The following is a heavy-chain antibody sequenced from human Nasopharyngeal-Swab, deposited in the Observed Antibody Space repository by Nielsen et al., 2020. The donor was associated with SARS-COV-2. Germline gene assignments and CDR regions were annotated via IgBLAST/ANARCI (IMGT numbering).Heavy chain of an antibody. J-gene: IGHJ6*02. CDR2: INHSGST. CDR1: GFTFSSYT. D-gene: IGHD3-3*01. V-gene: IGHV4-34*01. CDR3: ARLFGTNRGFGVVRYYYYHGMDV. Sequence: ESLKISCAASGFTFSSYTMNWVRQPPGKGLEWIGEINHSGSTNHNPSLKSRVTMSVDTSKNQFSLKLSSVTAADTAVYYCARLFGTNRGFGVVRYYYYHGMDVWGQGTTVTVSS.